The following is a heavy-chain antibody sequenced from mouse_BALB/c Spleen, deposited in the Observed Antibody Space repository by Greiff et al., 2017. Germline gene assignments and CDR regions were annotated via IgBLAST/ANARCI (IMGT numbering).Heavy chain of an antibody. J-gene: IGHJ4*01. V-gene: IGHV5-6-5*01. CDR3: ARGGGYDYYYAMDY. D-gene: IGHD2-4*01. CDR2: ISSGGST. Sequence: EVKLVESGGGLVKPGGSLKLSCAASGFTFSSYAMSWVRQTPEKRLEWVASISSGGSTYYPDSVKGRFTISRDNARNILYLQMSSLRSEDTAMYYCARGGGYDYYYAMDYWGQGTSVTVSS. CDR1: GFTFSSYA.